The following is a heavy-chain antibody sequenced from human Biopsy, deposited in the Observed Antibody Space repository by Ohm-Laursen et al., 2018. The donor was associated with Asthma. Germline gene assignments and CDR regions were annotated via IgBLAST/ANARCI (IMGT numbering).Heavy chain of an antibody. Sequence: SLRLSCTASGFTFSSYAMSWVRQAPGKGLEWVSAISGSGGSTYYADSVKGRFTISRDNPKNTLYLQMNSLRAEDTAVYYCAKDTEGRYDFWSGLSYNYYGMDVWGQGTTVTVSS. D-gene: IGHD3-3*01. CDR2: ISGSGGST. J-gene: IGHJ6*02. CDR3: AKDTEGRYDFWSGLSYNYYGMDV. CDR1: GFTFSSYA. V-gene: IGHV3-23*01.